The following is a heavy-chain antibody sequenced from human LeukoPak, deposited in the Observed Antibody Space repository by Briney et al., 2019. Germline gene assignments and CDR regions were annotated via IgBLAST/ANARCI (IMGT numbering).Heavy chain of an antibody. CDR3: ASSTHSERGYSGYDYRY. J-gene: IGHJ4*02. V-gene: IGHV5-51*01. CDR2: IYPGDSDT. CDR1: GYSFTSYW. Sequence: GESLKISCKGSGYSFTSYWIGWVRQMPGKGLEWMGIIYPGDSDTRYSPSFQGQVTISADKSISTAYLQWSNLKASDTAMYYCASSTHSERGYSGYDYRYWGQGTLVTVSS. D-gene: IGHD5-12*01.